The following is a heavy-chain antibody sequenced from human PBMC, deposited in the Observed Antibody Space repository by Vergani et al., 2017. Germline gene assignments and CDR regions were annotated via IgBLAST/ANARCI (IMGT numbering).Heavy chain of an antibody. CDR1: GGSISSSSYY. CDR2: IYYSGST. J-gene: IGHJ5*02. V-gene: IGHV4-39*07. CDR3: ARGLVLPPRWWAPDYNGFDA. D-gene: IGHD2-15*01. Sequence: QLQLQESGPGLVKPSETLSLTCTVSGGSISSSSYYWGWIRQPPGKGLEWIGSIYYSGSTYYNPSLKSRVTISVDTSKNQFSLKLSSVTAADTAVYYCARGLVLPPRWWAPDYNGFDAWGQGTLVTVSS.